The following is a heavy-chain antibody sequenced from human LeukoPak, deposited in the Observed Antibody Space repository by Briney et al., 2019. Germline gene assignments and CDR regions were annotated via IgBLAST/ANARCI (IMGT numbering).Heavy chain of an antibody. J-gene: IGHJ4*02. CDR1: GFTFSSYW. D-gene: IGHD6-19*01. V-gene: IGHV3-7*03. Sequence: GGSLRLSCAASGFTFSSYWMRWVRQPPGKGLEWVANIKQDGSEKYYVDSVKGRFTISRDNAKHSLYLQMNSLRAEDTAVYYCARAAYSSGWYGFFDHWGQGTLVTVSS. CDR3: ARAAYSSGWYGFFDH. CDR2: IKQDGSEK.